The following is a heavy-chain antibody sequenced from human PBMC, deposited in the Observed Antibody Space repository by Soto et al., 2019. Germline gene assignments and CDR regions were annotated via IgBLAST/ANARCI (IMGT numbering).Heavy chain of an antibody. J-gene: IGHJ4*02. V-gene: IGHV4-59*01. CDR2: IYYTGST. CDR1: GGSISGYY. Sequence: SETLSLTCSVSGGSISGYYWSWIRQPPGKGLEWIGYIYYTGSTNSNLSLKSRATISLDTSKNQFSLRLTSVTAADTAVYYCARSRYSYGHFDYWGQGALVTVSS. CDR3: ARSRYSYGHFDY. D-gene: IGHD5-18*01.